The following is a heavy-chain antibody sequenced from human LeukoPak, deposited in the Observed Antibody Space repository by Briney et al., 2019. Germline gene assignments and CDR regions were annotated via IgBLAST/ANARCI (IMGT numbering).Heavy chain of an antibody. Sequence: GASVKVSCKVSGYTLTELSMHWVRQAPGEGLEWMGGFDPEDGETIYAQKFQGRVTMTEDTSTDTAYMELSSLRSEDTAVYYCATDGLWFGELGFDPWGQGTLVTVSS. V-gene: IGHV1-24*01. J-gene: IGHJ5*02. CDR3: ATDGLWFGELGFDP. D-gene: IGHD3-10*01. CDR2: FDPEDGET. CDR1: GYTLTELS.